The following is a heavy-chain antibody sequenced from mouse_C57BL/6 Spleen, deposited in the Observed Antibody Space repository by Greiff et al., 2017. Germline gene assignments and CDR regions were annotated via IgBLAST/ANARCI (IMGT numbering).Heavy chain of an antibody. D-gene: IGHD4-1*01. CDR2: IWSGGST. CDR1: GFSLTSYG. CDR3: SRTGYYY. Sequence: QVQLQQSGPGLVQPSQRLSITCTVSGFSLTSYGVHWVRQSPGKGLEWMGVIWSGGSTDYNAAFISRLCISNDNSKSQVFFKMNSLQAYDTAIYYWSRTGYYYWGQGTTLTFSS. J-gene: IGHJ2*01. V-gene: IGHV2-2*01.